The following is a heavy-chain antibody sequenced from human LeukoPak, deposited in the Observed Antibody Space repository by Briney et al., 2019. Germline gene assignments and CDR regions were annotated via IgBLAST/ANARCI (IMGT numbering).Heavy chain of an antibody. CDR1: GFTFSSYS. D-gene: IGHD3-10*01. V-gene: IGHV3-21*01. J-gene: IGHJ4*02. Sequence: GGSLRLSCAASGFTFSSYSMNWVRQAPGKGLEWVSSISSSSSYIYYADSVKGRFTISRDNAKNSLYLQMNSLRAEDTAVYYCARDKDGLSFGRSVYYFDYWGQGTLVTVSS. CDR3: ARDKDGLSFGRSVYYFDY. CDR2: ISSSSSYI.